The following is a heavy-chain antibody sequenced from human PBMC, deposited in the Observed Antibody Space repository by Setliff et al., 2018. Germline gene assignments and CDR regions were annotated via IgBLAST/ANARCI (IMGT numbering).Heavy chain of an antibody. CDR1: GFTFKTYS. CDR2: ISGYNGNT. V-gene: IGHV1-18*01. Sequence: ASVKVSCKASGFTFKTYSFSWIRQAPGQGFEWVGWISGYNGNTIYAQNFQDRVTMTTDASTNTAYMELRSLGSDDTAVYYCATFRGYTYGYDYWGQGTLVTVSS. J-gene: IGHJ4*02. D-gene: IGHD5-18*01. CDR3: ATFRGYTYGYDY.